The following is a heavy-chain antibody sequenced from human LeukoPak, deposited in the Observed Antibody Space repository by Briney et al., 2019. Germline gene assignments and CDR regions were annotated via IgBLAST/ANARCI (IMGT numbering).Heavy chain of an antibody. D-gene: IGHD3-22*01. Sequence: GASVKVSCKASGCTFTSYGIIWVRHATRQGLEWMGCISAYNGKTNYAQKLQGRVTMTTDTSTSTAYLELRSLGSDERAVYYCARDRQGDCYYPGDFDYWGQGTLVTVSS. CDR2: ISAYNGKT. CDR3: ARDRQGDCYYPGDFDY. CDR1: GCTFTSYG. J-gene: IGHJ4*02. V-gene: IGHV1-18*01.